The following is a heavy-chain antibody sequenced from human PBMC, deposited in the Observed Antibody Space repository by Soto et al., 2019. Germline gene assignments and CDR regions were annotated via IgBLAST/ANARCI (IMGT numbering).Heavy chain of an antibody. V-gene: IGHV3-23*01. D-gene: IGHD2-21*01. CDR2: ISGSGGST. CDR3: AKDIWGSYYYGMDV. Sequence: GGSLRLSCAASGFTFSSYAMSWVRQAPGKGLEWVSAISGSGGSTYYADSVRGRYTISRDNSKNTLYLQMNSLRAEDTAVYYCAKDIWGSYYYGMDVWGQGTTVTVSS. CDR1: GFTFSSYA. J-gene: IGHJ6*02.